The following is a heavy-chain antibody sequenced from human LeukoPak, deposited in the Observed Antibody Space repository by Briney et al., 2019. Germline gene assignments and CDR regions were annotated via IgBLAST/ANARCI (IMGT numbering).Heavy chain of an antibody. CDR1: GFTFGDYA. D-gene: IGHD2-8*02. CDR3: RRVLDWFDR. Sequence: PGRSLRLSCTASGFTFGDYAMSWVRQAPGKGLEWVGFIRSKAYGGTTEYAASVKGRFTISRDDSKSIAYLQMNSLKTEDTAVYYCRRVLDWFDRWGQGTLVTVSS. J-gene: IGHJ5*02. V-gene: IGHV3-49*04. CDR2: IRSKAYGGTT.